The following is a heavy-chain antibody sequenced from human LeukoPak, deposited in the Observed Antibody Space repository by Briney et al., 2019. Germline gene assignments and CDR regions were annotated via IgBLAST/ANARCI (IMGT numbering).Heavy chain of an antibody. J-gene: IGHJ4*02. CDR3: ARGIRDILTGYYAVFDY. Sequence: PSETLSLTRAVYGGSFSGYYWSWIRQPPGKGLEWIGEINHSGSTNYNPSLKSRVTISVDTSKNQFSLKLSSVTAADTAVYYCARGIRDILTGYYAVFDYWGQGTLVTVSS. V-gene: IGHV4-34*01. D-gene: IGHD3-9*01. CDR1: GGSFSGYY. CDR2: INHSGST.